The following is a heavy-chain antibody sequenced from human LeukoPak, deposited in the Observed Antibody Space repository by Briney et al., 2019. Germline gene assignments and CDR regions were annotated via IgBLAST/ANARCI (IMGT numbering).Heavy chain of an antibody. V-gene: IGHV3-73*01. CDR2: IRSKANSYAA. D-gene: IGHD3-10*01. Sequence: GGSLRLSCAASGFTFSGSAMHWVRQASGKGLKWVGRIRSKANSYAAAYDASVKGRFTISRDDSKKPAFLQMNSLKTEETAVYYCTSPSGRGVQNWFDPWGQGTLVTVSS. CDR1: GFTFSGSA. CDR3: TSPSGRGVQNWFDP. J-gene: IGHJ5*02.